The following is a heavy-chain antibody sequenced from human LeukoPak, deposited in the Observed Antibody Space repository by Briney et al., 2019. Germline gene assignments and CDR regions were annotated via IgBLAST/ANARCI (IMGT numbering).Heavy chain of an antibody. CDR1: GFTFSSYA. Sequence: GGSLRLSCAASGFTFSSYAMSWVRQAPGKGLEWVSAISGSGGSTYYADSVKGRFTISRDNSKNTLYLQMNSLRAEDTAVYYCARGSRGSGWYIGYWGQGTLVTVSS. CDR3: ARGSRGSGWYIGY. J-gene: IGHJ4*02. D-gene: IGHD6-19*01. V-gene: IGHV3-23*01. CDR2: ISGSGGST.